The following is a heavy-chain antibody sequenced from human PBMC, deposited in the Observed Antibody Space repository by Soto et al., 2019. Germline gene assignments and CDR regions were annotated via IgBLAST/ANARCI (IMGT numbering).Heavy chain of an antibody. D-gene: IGHD6-13*01. Sequence: PSETLSLTCTVSGGSISSSSYYWGWIRQPPGKGLEWIGSIYYSGSTYYNPSLKSRVTISVDTSKNQFSLKLSSVTAADTAVHYCARHPSSSWSYYYYMDVWGKGTTVTVSS. CDR2: IYYSGST. J-gene: IGHJ6*03. V-gene: IGHV4-39*01. CDR3: ARHPSSSWSYYYYMDV. CDR1: GGSISSSSYY.